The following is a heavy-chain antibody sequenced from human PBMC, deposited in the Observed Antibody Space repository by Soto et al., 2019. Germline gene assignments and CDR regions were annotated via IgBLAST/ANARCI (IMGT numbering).Heavy chain of an antibody. V-gene: IGHV4-31*03. Sequence: SETLSLTCTVSGGSISSGGYYWSWIRQHPGKGLEWIGYIYYSGSTYYNPSLKSRVTISVDTSKNQFSLKLSSVTAADTAVYYWARDRPSLRGPSGGYNWFDPWGQGPLVPVSS. D-gene: IGHD3-10*01. CDR1: GGSISSGGYY. J-gene: IGHJ5*02. CDR3: ARDRPSLRGPSGGYNWFDP. CDR2: IYYSGST.